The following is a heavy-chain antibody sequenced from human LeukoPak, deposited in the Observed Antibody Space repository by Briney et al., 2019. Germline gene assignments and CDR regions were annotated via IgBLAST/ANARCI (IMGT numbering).Heavy chain of an antibody. V-gene: IGHV3-48*02. CDR2: ISSSGITI. CDR1: EFTFSSYN. Sequence: PGGSLRLSCTASEFTFSSYNMNWVRQAPGKGLEWLSYISSSGITIYYADSVKGRFTISRDNAKNSLFLQMNSLRDEDTAVYYCARVAYTYGDYIRYFDLWGRGTLVTVSS. D-gene: IGHD4-17*01. CDR3: ARVAYTYGDYIRYFDL. J-gene: IGHJ2*01.